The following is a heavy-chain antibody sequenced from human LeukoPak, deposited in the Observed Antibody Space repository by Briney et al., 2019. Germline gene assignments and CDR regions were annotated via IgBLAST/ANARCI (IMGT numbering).Heavy chain of an antibody. CDR1: GFTFGDYA. CDR2: ISYDGSNK. J-gene: IGHJ3*02. V-gene: IGHV3-30-3*01. Sequence: PGGSLRLSCTASGFTFGDYAMSWFRQAPGKGLEWVAVISYDGSNKYYADSVKGRFTISRDNSKNTLYLQMNSLRAEDTAVYYCARNSRITMIVVAPDAFDIWGQGTMVTVSS. D-gene: IGHD3-22*01. CDR3: ARNSRITMIVVAPDAFDI.